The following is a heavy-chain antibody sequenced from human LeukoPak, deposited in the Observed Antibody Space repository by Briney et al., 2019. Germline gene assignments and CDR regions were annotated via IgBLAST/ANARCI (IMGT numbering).Heavy chain of an antibody. CDR1: GFTFSTHW. CDR3: AREGQQHFDS. J-gene: IGHJ4*02. CDR2: IKQDGSEK. V-gene: IGHV3-7*01. Sequence: GVSLRLSCAASGFTFSTHWMTWVRQAPGKGLEWVANIKQDGSEKYYVDSVKGRFSISRDNAKNPLYLQMNSLRAEDTAVYYCAREGQQHFDSWGQGTLVTVSS. D-gene: IGHD6-13*01.